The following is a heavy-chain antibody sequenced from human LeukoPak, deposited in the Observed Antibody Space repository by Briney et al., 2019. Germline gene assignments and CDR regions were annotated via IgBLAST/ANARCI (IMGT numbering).Heavy chain of an antibody. CDR2: IIPIFGTA. V-gene: IGHV1-69*01. CDR1: GGTFSSYA. D-gene: IGHD2-2*01. CDR3: AGGYCSSTSCLDAFDI. J-gene: IGHJ3*02. Sequence: SVKVSCKASGGTFSSYAISWVRQAPGQGLEWMGGIIPIFGTANYAQKFQGRVTITADESTSTAYMELSSLRSEDTAVYYCAGGYCSSTSCLDAFDIWGQGTMVTVSS.